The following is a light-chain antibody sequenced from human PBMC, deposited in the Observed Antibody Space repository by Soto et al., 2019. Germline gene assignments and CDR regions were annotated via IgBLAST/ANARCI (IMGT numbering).Light chain of an antibody. V-gene: IGLV2-14*01. CDR2: EVN. CDR1: YSDIGAYNF. CDR3: SSYTSVSIVVV. Sequence: QSALTQPASVSGSPGQSITISYTGTYSDIGAYNFVSWYQHHPGKAPKLIIYEVNNRPSGVSNRFSGSKSGNTASLSISDLQAEDEADYYCSSYTSVSIVVVFGGGTKVTVL. J-gene: IGLJ2*01.